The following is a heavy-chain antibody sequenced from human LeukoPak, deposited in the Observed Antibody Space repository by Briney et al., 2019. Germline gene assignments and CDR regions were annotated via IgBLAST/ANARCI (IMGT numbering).Heavy chain of an antibody. D-gene: IGHD3-10*01. CDR1: GFTFTDYY. CDR2: INPNSGGT. V-gene: IGHV1-2*02. J-gene: IGHJ4*02. Sequence: ASVMVSCKASGFTFTDYYMHWVRQAPGQGLEWMGWINPNSGGTNYAQKFQGRVTMTRDTSTSTAYMELRSLRSDDTAVYYCARDFGSLDYWGQGTLVTVSS. CDR3: ARDFGSLDY.